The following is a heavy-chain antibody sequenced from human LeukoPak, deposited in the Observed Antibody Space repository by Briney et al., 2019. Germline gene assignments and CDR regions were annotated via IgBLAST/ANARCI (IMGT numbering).Heavy chain of an antibody. CDR1: GGSFNDYY. J-gene: IGHJ4*02. Sequence: SETLSLTCAVYGGSFNDYYWRWIRQPPGKGLEWIGEINHSGSTNYNPSLKSRVTISVDTSKNQFSLKLSSVTAADTAVYYCARGGYCSSTSCSSFDYWGQGTLVTVSS. CDR3: ARGGYCSSTSCSSFDY. V-gene: IGHV4-34*01. D-gene: IGHD2-2*01. CDR2: INHSGST.